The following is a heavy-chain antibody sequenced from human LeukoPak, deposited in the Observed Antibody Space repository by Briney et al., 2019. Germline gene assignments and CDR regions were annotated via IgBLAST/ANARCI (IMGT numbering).Heavy chain of an antibody. Sequence: PGGSLRPSCAASGFTFSSHDMHWVRQGTGKGLEWVSAIGIAGDTYYPGSVKGRFTISRENAKNSLYLQMNSLRAEDTAIYYCGKTTAGYSSGQKPAWPVDYWGQGTLVTVSS. CDR1: GFTFSSHD. CDR2: IGIAGDT. CDR3: GKTTAGYSSGQKPAWPVDY. J-gene: IGHJ4*02. V-gene: IGHV3-13*01. D-gene: IGHD2-15*01.